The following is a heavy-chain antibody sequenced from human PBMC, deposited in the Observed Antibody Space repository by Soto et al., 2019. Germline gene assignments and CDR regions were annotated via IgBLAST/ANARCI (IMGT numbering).Heavy chain of an antibody. CDR1: AGTFSSYA. Sequence: QVQMVQSGAEVKKPGSSVKVSCKASAGTFSSYAISWVRQAPGQGLEWMGGIIPIFSTANYAQKLQGRVTITADESTSTDYMELSSLSSEDTAVYYCARAGYGGNSYDYWGQGTLVTVSS. V-gene: IGHV1-69*01. CDR2: IIPIFSTA. CDR3: ARAGYGGNSYDY. D-gene: IGHD4-17*01. J-gene: IGHJ4*02.